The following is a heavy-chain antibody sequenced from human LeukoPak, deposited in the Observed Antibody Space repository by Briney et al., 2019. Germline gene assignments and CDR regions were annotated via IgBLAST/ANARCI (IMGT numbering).Heavy chain of an antibody. CDR1: GFTFSSHE. CDR2: ISNSGGDI. CDR3: ARGRWYCSGGTCYPDAFDI. V-gene: IGHV3-48*03. J-gene: IGHJ3*02. D-gene: IGHD2-15*01. Sequence: GGSLRLSCAASGFTFSSHEMNWVRQAPGKGLEWLSYISNSGGDINYADSVKGRFTISRDNAKDSLYLQMNSLRVEDTAVYYCARGRWYCSGGTCYPDAFDIWGQGTMVTVSS.